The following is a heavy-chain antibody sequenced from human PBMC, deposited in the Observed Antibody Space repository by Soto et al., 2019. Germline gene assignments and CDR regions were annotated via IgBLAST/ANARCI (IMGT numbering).Heavy chain of an antibody. Sequence: EVQLVESGGGLVQPGGSLRLSCAASGFTVSSNSMSWVRQAPGKGLEWVAVIYSGGSTYYSESVKGRFAISRDNSKNTLYLQINSLRAEDTAVYYCARDSSSWLYYYYGMDVWGQGTTVTVSS. D-gene: IGHD6-13*01. CDR3: ARDSSSWLYYYYGMDV. CDR1: GFTVSSNS. CDR2: IYSGGST. J-gene: IGHJ6*02. V-gene: IGHV3-66*01.